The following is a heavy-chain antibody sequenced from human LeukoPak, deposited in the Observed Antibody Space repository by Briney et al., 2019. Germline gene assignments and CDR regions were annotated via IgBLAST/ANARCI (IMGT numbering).Heavy chain of an antibody. Sequence: TSETLSLTCAVYGGSFSGYYWSWIRQPPGKGLEWIGEINHSGSTNYNPSLKSRVTISVDTSKNQFSLKLSSVTAADTAVYYCARGKGYSIVVVPAATYVDYWGQGTLVTVSS. D-gene: IGHD2-2*01. CDR1: GGSFSGYY. J-gene: IGHJ4*02. CDR2: INHSGST. CDR3: ARGKGYSIVVVPAATYVDY. V-gene: IGHV4-34*01.